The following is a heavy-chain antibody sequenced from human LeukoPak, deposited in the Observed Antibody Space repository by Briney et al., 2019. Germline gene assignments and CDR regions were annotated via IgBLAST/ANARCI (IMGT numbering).Heavy chain of an antibody. D-gene: IGHD4-23*01. Sequence: SSQTLSLTCTVSGGSISSGDYYWSWIRQPPGKGLEWIGYTYYSGSTYYNPSLKSRVTISVDTSKNQFSLKLSSVTAADTAVYYCAYGGNSGLSLVYWGQGTLVTASS. CDR2: TYYSGST. J-gene: IGHJ4*02. CDR1: GGSISSGDYY. CDR3: AYGGNSGLSLVY. V-gene: IGHV4-30-4*08.